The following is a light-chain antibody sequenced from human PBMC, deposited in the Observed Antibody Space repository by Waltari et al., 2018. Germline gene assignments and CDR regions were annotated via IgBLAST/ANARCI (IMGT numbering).Light chain of an antibody. CDR1: SNDVGGYDY. V-gene: IGLV2-14*01. J-gene: IGLJ3*02. CDR3: SSYTRSDTLV. Sequence: QSALTQPASVSGSPGQSITISCTGTSNDVGGYDYVSWFQQHPDKAPKHMIYCVTNRPSGVSNRFFGAKSGNTASLTISGLQAEDEADYYCSSYTRSDTLVFGGGTRLTVL. CDR2: CVT.